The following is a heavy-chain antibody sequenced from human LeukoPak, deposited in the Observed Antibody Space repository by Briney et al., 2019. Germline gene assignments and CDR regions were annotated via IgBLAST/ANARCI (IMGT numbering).Heavy chain of an antibody. Sequence: SETLSLTCTVPGGSISSYYWSWIRQPPGKGLEWIGYIYYSGSTNYNPSLKSRVTISVDTSKHQFSMKLKSVTAADTAVYFCARGRWLPNAFDIWGQGTMVIVFS. CDR1: GGSISSYY. CDR2: IYYSGST. CDR3: ARGRWLPNAFDI. J-gene: IGHJ3*02. D-gene: IGHD5-24*01. V-gene: IGHV4-59*01.